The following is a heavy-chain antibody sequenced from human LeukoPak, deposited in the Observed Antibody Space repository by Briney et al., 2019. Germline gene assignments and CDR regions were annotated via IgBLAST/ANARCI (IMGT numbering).Heavy chain of an antibody. CDR1: GGSISSYY. Sequence: PSETLSLTCTVSGGSISSYYWGWIRQPPGKGLEWIGSIYYSGSTYYNPSLKSRVTISVDTSKNQFSLKLSSVTAADTAVYYCARHEAVVYYLDYWGQGTLVTVSS. V-gene: IGHV4-39*01. J-gene: IGHJ4*02. CDR3: ARHEAVVYYLDY. D-gene: IGHD4-23*01. CDR2: IYYSGST.